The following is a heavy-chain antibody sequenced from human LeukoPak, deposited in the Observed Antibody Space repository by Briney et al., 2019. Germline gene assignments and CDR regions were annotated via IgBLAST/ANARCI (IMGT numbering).Heavy chain of an antibody. Sequence: GGSLRLSCAPSGFTFSIHAMNWVRPAPGEGLEWVSTLSGSGGSKYYPDSVKGRFTTSRDNSKNTLYLQMNSRRAEDAAVYYCAKAKYSGSSPFYYWGQGTLVTVSS. D-gene: IGHD1-26*01. J-gene: IGHJ4*02. CDR3: AKAKYSGSSPFYY. CDR1: GFTFSIHA. CDR2: LSGSGGSK. V-gene: IGHV3-23*01.